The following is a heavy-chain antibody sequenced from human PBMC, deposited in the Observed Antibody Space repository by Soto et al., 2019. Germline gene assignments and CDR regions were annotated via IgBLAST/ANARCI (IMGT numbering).Heavy chain of an antibody. D-gene: IGHD6-13*01. V-gene: IGHV4-59*01. J-gene: IGHJ5*02. Sequence: SETLSLTCTVSGGSISSYYWSWIRQPPGKGLEWIGYIYYSGSTNYNPSLKSRVTISVDTSKNQFSLKLSSVTAADTAVYYCARGPDSREPINCFDPWGQGTLVTVSS. CDR3: ARGPDSREPINCFDP. CDR1: GGSISSYY. CDR2: IYYSGST.